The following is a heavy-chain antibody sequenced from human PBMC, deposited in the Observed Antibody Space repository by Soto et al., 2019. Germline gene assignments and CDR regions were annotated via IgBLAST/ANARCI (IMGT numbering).Heavy chain of an antibody. CDR2: IYYSATT. CDR3: ARDRAYYDFLTGYYTELTYDY. CDR1: GGSISSSSYY. J-gene: IGHJ4*02. V-gene: IGHV4-39*02. Sequence: SGTPSLTCTVSGGSISSSSYYWGWIRQPPGKGLEWIGSIYYSATTYYNPSLKSRVTISVDTSKNQFSLELSSVTAADTAVYYCARDRAYYDFLTGYYTELTYDYCGRGTRVIVSS. D-gene: IGHD3-9*01.